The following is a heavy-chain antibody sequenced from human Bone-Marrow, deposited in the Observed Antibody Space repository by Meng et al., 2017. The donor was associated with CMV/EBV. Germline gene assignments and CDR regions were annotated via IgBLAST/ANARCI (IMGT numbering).Heavy chain of an antibody. CDR3: ARGPWGEMATISMFAA. Sequence: SVKVSCKASGGTFSSYAISWVRQAPGQGLEWMGGIIPIFGTANYAQKFQGRVTITTDESTSTAYMELSSLRSEDTAVYYCARGPWGEMATISMFAAWGQGTLVTVSS. CDR2: IIPIFGTA. V-gene: IGHV1-69*05. CDR1: GGTFSSYA. D-gene: IGHD5-24*01. J-gene: IGHJ5*02.